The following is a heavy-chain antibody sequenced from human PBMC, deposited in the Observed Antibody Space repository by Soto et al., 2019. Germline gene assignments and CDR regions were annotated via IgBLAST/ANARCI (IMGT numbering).Heavy chain of an antibody. V-gene: IGHV3-11*01. CDR3: ARLYSGSFFDY. Sequence: GGSLRLSCAGSGFTFSDYYMTWIRQAPGKGLEWVSYINTLSSAIYYADSVKGRFTISRDNAKNSLYLQMNSLRAEDTAVYYCARLYSGSFFDYWGQGTLVTVSS. D-gene: IGHD1-26*01. CDR2: INTLSSAI. CDR1: GFTFSDYY. J-gene: IGHJ4*02.